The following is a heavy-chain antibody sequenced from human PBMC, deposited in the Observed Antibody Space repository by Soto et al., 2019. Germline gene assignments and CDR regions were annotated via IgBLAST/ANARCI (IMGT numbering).Heavy chain of an antibody. D-gene: IGHD6-13*01. CDR1: GFTFSSYA. V-gene: IGHV3-23*01. CDR3: ARGSSRFQDPYYYYAMDV. J-gene: IGHJ6*02. Sequence: GGSLRLSCAASGFTFSSYAMTWVRQAPGRGLEWVSAISGTGSPTYYADSVKGRFTISRDNSKNTLYLQMNSLRAEDTAVYYCARGSSRFQDPYYYYAMDVWGQGTTVTVSS. CDR2: ISGTGSPT.